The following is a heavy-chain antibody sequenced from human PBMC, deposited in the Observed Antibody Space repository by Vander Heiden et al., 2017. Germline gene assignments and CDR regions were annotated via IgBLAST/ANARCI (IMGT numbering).Heavy chain of an antibody. CDR1: GFICDDYA. J-gene: IGHJ4*02. V-gene: IGHV3-9*01. CDR3: AKDKDYGDYGRLDY. CDR2: ISWNGGSI. D-gene: IGHD4-17*01. Sequence: EVQLVESGGGLVQPGRSLRLSCAASGFICDDYAMHWVRQAPGKGLEWVSGISWNGGSIGYADPVKGRFTISRDNAKNSLYLQMNSLRAEDTALYYCAKDKDYGDYGRLDYWGQGTLVTVSS.